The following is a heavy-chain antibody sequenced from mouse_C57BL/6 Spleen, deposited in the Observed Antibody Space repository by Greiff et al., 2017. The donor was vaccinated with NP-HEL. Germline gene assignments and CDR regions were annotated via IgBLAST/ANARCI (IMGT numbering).Heavy chain of an antibody. CDR1: GYTFTDYY. J-gene: IGHJ4*01. D-gene: IGHD2-3*01. Sequence: VQVVESGAELVRPGASVKLSCKASGYTFTDYYINWVKQRPGQGLEWIARIYPGSGNTYYNEKFKGKATLTAEKSSSTAYMQLSSLTSEDSAVYFCARRSHDGYYLMDYWGQGTSVTVSS. CDR2: IYPGSGNT. V-gene: IGHV1-76*01. CDR3: ARRSHDGYYLMDY.